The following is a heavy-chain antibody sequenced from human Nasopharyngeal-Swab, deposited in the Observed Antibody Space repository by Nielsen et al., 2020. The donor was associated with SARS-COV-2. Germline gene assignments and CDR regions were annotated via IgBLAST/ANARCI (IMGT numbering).Heavy chain of an antibody. Sequence: GGSLRLSCAASGFTFSDHYMDWVRQAPGKGLEWVGRIKNKANSYTTEYAASVKGRFTISRDDSKNSLYLHTNSLKIEDTAVYYCARPIDYWGQGTLVTVSS. J-gene: IGHJ4*02. CDR1: GFTFSDHY. V-gene: IGHV3-72*01. CDR3: ARPIDY. CDR2: IKNKANSYTT.